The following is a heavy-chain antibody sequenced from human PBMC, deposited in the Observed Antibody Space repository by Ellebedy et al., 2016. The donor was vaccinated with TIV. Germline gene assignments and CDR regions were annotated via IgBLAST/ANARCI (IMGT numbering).Heavy chain of an antibody. Sequence: SETLSLTXTVSGDSMSSFYWSWIRQSAGKGLEWIGRIYTTGTRNDLTPFKSRVSMSIDVPKNQFSLNLTSVTAADTAMYYCARGSGTTNFDSWGQGTLVTVSS. V-gene: IGHV4-4*07. D-gene: IGHD1-1*01. CDR1: GDSMSSFY. CDR2: IYTTGTR. CDR3: ARGSGTTNFDS. J-gene: IGHJ4*02.